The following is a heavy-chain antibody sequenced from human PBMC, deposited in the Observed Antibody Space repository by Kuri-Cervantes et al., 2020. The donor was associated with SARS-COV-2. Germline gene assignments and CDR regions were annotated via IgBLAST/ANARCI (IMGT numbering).Heavy chain of an antibody. Sequence: GGSLRLSCAASGFTFSSYAMHWVRQAPGKGLEWVAVISYDGSNKYYADSVKGRFTISRDSSKNTLYLQMNSLRAEDTAVYYCHHPGGYQLPPVRLYNWFDPWGQGTLVTVSS. CDR1: GFTFSSYA. CDR2: ISYDGSNK. CDR3: HHPGGYQLPPVRLYNWFDP. D-gene: IGHD2-2*01. V-gene: IGHV3-30-3*01. J-gene: IGHJ5*02.